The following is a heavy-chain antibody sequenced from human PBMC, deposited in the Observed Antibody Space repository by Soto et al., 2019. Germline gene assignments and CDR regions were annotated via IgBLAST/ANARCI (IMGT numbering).Heavy chain of an antibody. CDR2: INPYNGNT. J-gene: IGHJ2*01. V-gene: IGHV1-18*01. CDR3: ARTLSDISGYYYWYFDL. Sequence: QVQLVQSGNDVKKPGASVKVSCKASGYTFSNNGITWVRQAPGQGLEWMGWINPYNGNTNYAQKFQGRVSMTTDTSTSTAYMELRSRRSDDTAVYYCARTLSDISGYYYWYFDLWGRGTLVTVSS. D-gene: IGHD3-22*01. CDR1: GYTFSNNG.